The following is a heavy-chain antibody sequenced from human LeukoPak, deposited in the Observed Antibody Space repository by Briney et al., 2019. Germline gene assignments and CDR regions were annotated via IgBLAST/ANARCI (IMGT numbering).Heavy chain of an antibody. CDR3: ARRDLFLWYFDL. V-gene: IGHV4-59*08. Sequence: NSSETLSLTCTVSGGSISSYYWSWIRQPPGKGLEWIGYIYYSGSTNYNPSLKSRVTISVDTSKNQFSLKLSSVTAADTAVYYCARRDLFLWYFDLWGRGTLVTVSS. J-gene: IGHJ2*01. CDR2: IYYSGST. CDR1: GGSISSYY.